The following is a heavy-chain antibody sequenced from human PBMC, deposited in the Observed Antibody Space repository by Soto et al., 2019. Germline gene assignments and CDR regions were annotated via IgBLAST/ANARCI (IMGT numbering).Heavy chain of an antibody. J-gene: IGHJ4*02. Sequence: PSETLSLTCAVYGGSFSGYYWSWIRQPPGKGLEWIGEISHSGSTNYNPSLKSRVTISVDTSKQQVSLKLNSVTAADTAVYYCAYCSSTSCYARLSYWGQGAPVTVSS. V-gene: IGHV4-34*01. D-gene: IGHD2-2*01. CDR1: GGSFSGYY. CDR3: AYCSSTSCYARLSY. CDR2: ISHSGST.